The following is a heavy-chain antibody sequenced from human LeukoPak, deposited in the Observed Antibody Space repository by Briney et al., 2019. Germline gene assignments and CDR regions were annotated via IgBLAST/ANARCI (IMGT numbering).Heavy chain of an antibody. J-gene: IGHJ4*02. CDR2: IFGSGGSA. D-gene: IGHD2-15*01. CDR3: AKTTVGYSSGRFPGWPADY. CDR1: GFAFGSYA. Sequence: GGSLRLSCTASGFAFGSYAIYWVRQAPGKGLEWVSGIFGSGGSAHYADYVKGRFTISRDNSKNTVYLEMNSLGVEDTAVYFCAKTTVGYSSGRFPGWPADYWGQGTLVTVSS. V-gene: IGHV3-23*01.